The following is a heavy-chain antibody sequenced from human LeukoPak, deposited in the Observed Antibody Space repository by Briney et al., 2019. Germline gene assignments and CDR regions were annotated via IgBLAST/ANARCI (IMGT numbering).Heavy chain of an antibody. Sequence: GGSLRLSCAASGFTFNSYWMHWVRQAPGKGLVWVSRLNSDGSSTSYADSVKGRFTISRDNAETTLHLQMNNLSAEDTAVYYCARASNSNSINFDYWGQGALVTLSS. D-gene: IGHD4-11*01. CDR3: ARASNSNSINFDY. CDR2: LNSDGSST. V-gene: IGHV3-74*01. CDR1: GFTFNSYW. J-gene: IGHJ4*02.